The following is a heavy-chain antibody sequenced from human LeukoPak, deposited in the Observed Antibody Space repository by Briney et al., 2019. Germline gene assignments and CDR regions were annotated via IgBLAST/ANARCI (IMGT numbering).Heavy chain of an antibody. CDR3: AKGGHYYDSSGYLLDY. V-gene: IGHV3-9*01. D-gene: IGHD3-22*01. CDR2: ISRNSGSI. Sequence: SLRLSCAASGFTFDDYAMHWVRQAPGKGLEWVSGISRNSGSIGYADSVKGRFTISRDNAKNSLYLQMNSLRAEDTALYYCAKGGHYYDSSGYLLDYWGQGTLVTVSS. CDR1: GFTFDDYA. J-gene: IGHJ4*02.